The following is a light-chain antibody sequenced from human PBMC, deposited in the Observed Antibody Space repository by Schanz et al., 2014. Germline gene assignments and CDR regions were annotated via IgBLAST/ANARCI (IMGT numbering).Light chain of an antibody. CDR1: RSISSSY. J-gene: IGKJ4*01. Sequence: DIVFPPSTSPLSSSPGSLSPLSSITSRSISSSYLAWYQQKPGQAPRLLIYGASSRATGIPDRFSGSGSGTDFTLTISRLEPEDVAVYYCQQYGGSPLTFGGGTKVEI. CDR3: QQYGGSPLT. CDR2: GAS. V-gene: IGKV3-20*01.